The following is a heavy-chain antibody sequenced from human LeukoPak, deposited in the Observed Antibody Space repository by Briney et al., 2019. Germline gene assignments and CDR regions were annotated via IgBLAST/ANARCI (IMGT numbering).Heavy chain of an antibody. D-gene: IGHD5-24*01. J-gene: IGHJ4*02. CDR3: ARDREMATITGFDY. V-gene: IGHV3-21*01. Sequence: PGGYLRLSCAASGFTFSSYSMNWVRQAPGKGLEWVSSISSSSSYIYYADSVKGRFTISRDNAKNSLYLQMNSLRAEDTAVYYCARDREMATITGFDYWGQGTLVTVSS. CDR2: ISSSSSYI. CDR1: GFTFSSYS.